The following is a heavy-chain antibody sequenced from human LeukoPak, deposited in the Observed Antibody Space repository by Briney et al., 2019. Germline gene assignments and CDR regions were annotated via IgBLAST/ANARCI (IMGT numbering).Heavy chain of an antibody. D-gene: IGHD3-10*01. CDR3: ARGRRGLLWFDKLWFDP. CDR1: GFTFSSYV. J-gene: IGHJ5*02. V-gene: IGHV3-30*01. Sequence: GGSLRLSCAASGFTFSSYVMHWVRQAPGKGLEWVAIISYDGSNEYYADSVKGRFTISRDNSKNTLYLQMNSLRAADTAVYYCARGRRGLLWFDKLWFDPWGQGTLVTVSS. CDR2: ISYDGSNE.